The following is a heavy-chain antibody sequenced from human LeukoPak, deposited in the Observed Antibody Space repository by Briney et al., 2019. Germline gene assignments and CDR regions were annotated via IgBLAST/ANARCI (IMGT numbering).Heavy chain of an antibody. D-gene: IGHD6-6*01. CDR1: GGSFSGYY. J-gene: IGHJ3*02. CDR3: ARGIRLFDAFDI. Sequence: PSETLSLTCAVYGGSFSGYYWSWIRQPPGKGLEWIGEINHSGSTNYNPSLKSRVTISVDTSKNQFSLKLSSVTAADTAVYYCARGIRLFDAFDIWGQGTTVTVSS. V-gene: IGHV4-34*01. CDR2: INHSGST.